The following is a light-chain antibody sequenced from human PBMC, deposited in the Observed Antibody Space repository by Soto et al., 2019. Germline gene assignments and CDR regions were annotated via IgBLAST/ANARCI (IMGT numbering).Light chain of an antibody. J-gene: IGKJ5*01. V-gene: IGKV3-20*01. CDR3: QQYGSSPPIT. Sequence: EIVLTQSPGTQSLSPGERATLSCRASQSVSSTYLAWYQQKPGQAPRPLIYGASSRATGIPDRFSGSGSGTDFTLTISRLEPEDFAVYYCQQYGSSPPITFGQGTRLEIK. CDR1: QSVSSTY. CDR2: GAS.